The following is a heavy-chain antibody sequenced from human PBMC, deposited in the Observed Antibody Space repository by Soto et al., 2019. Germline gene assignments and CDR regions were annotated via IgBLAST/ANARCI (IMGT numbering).Heavy chain of an antibody. V-gene: IGHV4-59*01. J-gene: IGHJ6*03. D-gene: IGHD5-18*01. CDR1: GGSISTYY. CDR2: VYYSGST. Sequence: SETLSLTCTVSGGSISTYYWSWVRQPPGKGLEWIGYVYYSGSTNYNPPLKSRVTISVDTSKNQFSLKLTSVTAADTAMYYCARSCGYSYGPYYYYMDVWGKGTTVTVSS. CDR3: ARSCGYSYGPYYYYMDV.